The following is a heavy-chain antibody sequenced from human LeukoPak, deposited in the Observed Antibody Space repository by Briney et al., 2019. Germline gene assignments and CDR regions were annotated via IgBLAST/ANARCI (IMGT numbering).Heavy chain of an antibody. CDR2: IFYSGGT. CDR3: ATQYLDAFDI. D-gene: IGHD2-2*01. J-gene: IGHJ3*02. V-gene: IGHV4-61*10. CDR1: GGSISSGSYY. Sequence: SETLSLTCTVSGGSISSGSYYWSWMRQPAGKGLEWIGNIFYSGGTYYSPSLTSRVTISLDTSRNQFSLKLNSVTAADTAVYYCATQYLDAFDIWGQGTMVTVSS.